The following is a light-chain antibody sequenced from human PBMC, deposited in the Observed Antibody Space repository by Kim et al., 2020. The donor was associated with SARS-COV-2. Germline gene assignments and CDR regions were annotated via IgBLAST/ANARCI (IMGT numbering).Light chain of an antibody. Sequence: WCPGERAILSCRASQNVRNYLAWYQQKPGQPPRLLIHDASVRAAGIPARFSASGSGTDFTLTINNLEPEDFAVYYCQQRSDWPPLTFGGGTKLEI. CDR1: QNVRNY. CDR3: QQRSDWPPLT. V-gene: IGKV3-11*01. J-gene: IGKJ4*01. CDR2: DAS.